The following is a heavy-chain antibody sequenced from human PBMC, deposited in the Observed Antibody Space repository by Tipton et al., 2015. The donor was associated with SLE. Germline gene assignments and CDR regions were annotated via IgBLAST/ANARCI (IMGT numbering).Heavy chain of an antibody. CDR3: ARGYCSDGVCYGFGFFDY. J-gene: IGHJ4*02. Sequence: TLSLTCNVSVYSISSSHWWGWIRQPPGKGLEWIGHIYYGGIIYYNPSLKSRVTMPIDTSKNQFSLKMRSVTAADTAVYFCARGYCSDGVCYGFGFFDYWGQGNLVTVSS. CDR1: VYSISSSHW. CDR2: IYYGGII. D-gene: IGHD2-8*01. V-gene: IGHV4-28*02.